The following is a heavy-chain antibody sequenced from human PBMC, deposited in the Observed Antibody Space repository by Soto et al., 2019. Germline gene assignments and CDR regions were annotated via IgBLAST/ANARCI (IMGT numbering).Heavy chain of an antibody. CDR2: ISWNSGSI. J-gene: IGHJ4*02. CDR1: GFTFDDYA. CDR3: AKEFREYSGYVYFDY. Sequence: GGSLRLSCAASGFTFDDYAMHWVRQAPGKGLEWVSGISWNSGSIGYADSVKGRFTISRDNAKNSLYLQMNSLRAEDTALYYCAKEFREYSGYVYFDYWGQGTLVTVSS. V-gene: IGHV3-9*01. D-gene: IGHD5-12*01.